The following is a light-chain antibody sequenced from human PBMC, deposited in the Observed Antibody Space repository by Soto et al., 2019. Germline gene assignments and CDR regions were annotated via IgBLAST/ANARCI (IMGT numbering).Light chain of an antibody. Sequence: QSALTQPASVSGSPGQSITVSCTGTSSDVGAYNYVSWYQQHPGKAPKLLIYEVNIRPSGVPDRFSGSKSGNTASLTVSGLQAEDEGTYYCSSYGGYNNVVFGTGTKVTVL. CDR3: SSYGGYNNVV. CDR1: SSDVGAYNY. CDR2: EVN. V-gene: IGLV2-8*01. J-gene: IGLJ1*01.